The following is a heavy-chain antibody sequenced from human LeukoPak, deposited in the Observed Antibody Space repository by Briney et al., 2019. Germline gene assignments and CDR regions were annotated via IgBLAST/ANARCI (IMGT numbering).Heavy chain of an antibody. Sequence: SETLSLTCAVYRGSFSSYYWSWIRQPPGKGLEWIAEINQSGSTNYNPSLKSRVTISVDTSKNQFSLKLSSVTAADTGVYYCARGRLLGSPWFFDYWGQGTLVTVSS. CDR1: RGSFSSYY. CDR2: INQSGST. V-gene: IGHV4-34*01. CDR3: ARGRLLGSPWFFDY. D-gene: IGHD3-16*01. J-gene: IGHJ4*02.